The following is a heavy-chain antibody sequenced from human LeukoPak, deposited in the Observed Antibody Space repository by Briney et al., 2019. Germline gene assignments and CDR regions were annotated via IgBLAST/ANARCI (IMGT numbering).Heavy chain of an antibody. CDR3: GRARHV. V-gene: IGHV3-7*01. CDR2: IKQDGSDK. Sequence: GGSLRLSCAASGFSFNNYWMHWVRQAPGKGLEWVANIKQDGSDKYYVDSVKGRFTISRDNAKNSLYLQMSSLRAEDTAVYYCGRARHVWGQGTTVTVSS. J-gene: IGHJ6*02. CDR1: GFSFNNYW.